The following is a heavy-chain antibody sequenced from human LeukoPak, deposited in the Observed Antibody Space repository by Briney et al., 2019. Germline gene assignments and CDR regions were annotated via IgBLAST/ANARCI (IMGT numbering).Heavy chain of an antibody. Sequence: PGASLRLSCAASGFTFSDYVMTWVRQAPDKGLEWVSGITGDGVTTYYADSVKGRFTISRDNSKNTLSLQMNSLRAEDTAVYYCAKKSTGGYWPFHYWGQGTRVSVSS. V-gene: IGHV3-23*01. CDR1: GFTFSDYV. CDR3: AKKSTGGYWPFHY. D-gene: IGHD2-8*02. CDR2: ITGDGVTT. J-gene: IGHJ4*02.